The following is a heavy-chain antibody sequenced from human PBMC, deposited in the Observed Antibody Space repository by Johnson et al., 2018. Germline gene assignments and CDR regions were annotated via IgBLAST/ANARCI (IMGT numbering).Heavy chain of an antibody. Sequence: EVQLVESGGGVVRPGGSLRLSCAASGFTFDDYGMSWVRQAPGKGLEWVSGINWNGGSTGYADSVKGRFTISRDNPKNSLYLQMNSLRAEDAAFYYCARDALPDYGDSPYYYYMDVWGKGTTVTVFS. V-gene: IGHV3-20*04. CDR1: GFTFDDYG. D-gene: IGHD4-17*01. CDR2: INWNGGST. CDR3: ARDALPDYGDSPYYYYMDV. J-gene: IGHJ6*03.